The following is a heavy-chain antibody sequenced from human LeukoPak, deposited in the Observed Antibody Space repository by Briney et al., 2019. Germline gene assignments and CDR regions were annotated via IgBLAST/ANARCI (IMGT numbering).Heavy chain of an antibody. Sequence: ASVKVSCKASGYTFTSYGISWVRQAPGQVLEWMGWISAYNGNTNYAQKLQGRVTMTTDTSTSTAYMELRSLRSDDTAVYYCARDWGGGIAAAGYFQHWGQGTLVTVSS. V-gene: IGHV1-18*01. D-gene: IGHD6-13*01. CDR2: ISAYNGNT. CDR3: ARDWGGGIAAAGYFQH. J-gene: IGHJ1*01. CDR1: GYTFTSYG.